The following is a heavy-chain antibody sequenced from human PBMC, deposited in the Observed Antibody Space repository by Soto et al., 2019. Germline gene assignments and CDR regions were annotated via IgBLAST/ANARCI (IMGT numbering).Heavy chain of an antibody. CDR3: TSPTIVVDGYYYYGMDV. V-gene: IGHV3-73*01. CDR1: GFTFSGSA. Sequence: PGGSLRLSCAASGFTFSGSAMHWVRQASGKGLEWVGRIRSKANSYATAYAASVKGRFTISRDDSKNTAYLQMNSLKTEDTAVYYCTSPTIVVDGYYYYGMDVWGQGTTVTVSS. CDR2: IRSKANSYAT. D-gene: IGHD3-22*01. J-gene: IGHJ6*02.